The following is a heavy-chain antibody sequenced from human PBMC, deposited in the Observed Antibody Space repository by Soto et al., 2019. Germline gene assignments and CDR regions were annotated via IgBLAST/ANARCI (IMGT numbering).Heavy chain of an antibody. CDR3: TTVVPGIAAALYYYYGMDV. V-gene: IGHV3-73*01. CDR1: GFTFSGSA. J-gene: IGHJ6*02. CDR2: IRSKANSYAT. Sequence: PGGSLRLSCAASGFTFSGSAMHWVRQASGKGLEWVGRIRSKANSYATAYAASVKGRFTISRDDSKNTAYLQMNSLKTEDTAVYYCTTVVPGIAAALYYYYGMDVWGQGTTVTVSS. D-gene: IGHD6-13*01.